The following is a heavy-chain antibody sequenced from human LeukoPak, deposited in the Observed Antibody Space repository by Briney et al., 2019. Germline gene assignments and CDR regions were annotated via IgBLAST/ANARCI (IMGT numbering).Heavy chain of an antibody. J-gene: IGHJ4*02. V-gene: IGHV4-39*01. CDR1: GASVTSGSYC. CDR3: ARLYPPFYSGHCEIENHFDH. Sequence: SETLSPFCTVSGASVTSGSYCCGWIRQPPGNGLEWIGSNGNSGTTYYKGSLMSRVTITLNTSKNQLPLRLSSVTAADTAVYYCARLYPPFYSGHCEIENHFDHWGEGALVTVSS. CDR2: NGNSGTT. D-gene: IGHD2-21*01.